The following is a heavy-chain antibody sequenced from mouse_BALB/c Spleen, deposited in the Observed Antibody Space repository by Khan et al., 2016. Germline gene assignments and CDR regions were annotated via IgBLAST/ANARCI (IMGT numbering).Heavy chain of an antibody. CDR2: ISYSGST. CDR1: GYSITSDYA. CDR3: ARSGESGRYYRMDY. V-gene: IGHV3-2*02. D-gene: IGHD4-1*01. J-gene: IGHJ4*01. Sequence: EVQLQESGPGLVKPSQSLSLTCTVTGYSITSDYAWNWIRQIPGNKLEWMGYISYSGSTSYNPSPRSRTSITRDTSKNQFFLQLNSVATEDTATYYCARSGESGRYYRMDYWGQGTSVTVSS.